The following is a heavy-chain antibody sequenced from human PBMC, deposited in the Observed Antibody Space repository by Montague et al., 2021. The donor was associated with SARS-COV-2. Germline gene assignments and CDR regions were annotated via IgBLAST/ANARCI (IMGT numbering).Heavy chain of an antibody. D-gene: IGHD3-9*01. J-gene: IGHJ6*02. CDR1: GDSITSGFYY. CDR3: ARDFDWQQDPSTDYFHYGMDV. CDR2: IHTSGST. Sequence: TLSLTCAVSGDSITSGFYYWSWLRQPAGRGLEWIGRIHTSGSTNYNLSLKTRVTISLDRSKDQFSLILSSVTAADTAVYFCARDFDWQQDPSTDYFHYGMDVWGQGTTVIVSS. V-gene: IGHV4-61*02.